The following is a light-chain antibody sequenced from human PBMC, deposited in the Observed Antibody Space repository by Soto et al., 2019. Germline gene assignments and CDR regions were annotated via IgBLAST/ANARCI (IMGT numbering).Light chain of an antibody. CDR2: AAS. CDR1: QSILKY. CDR3: QHSYTTPPWT. J-gene: IGKJ1*01. V-gene: IGKV1-39*01. Sequence: IKMNQSPSSVSASVRDRITITCRASQSILKYLNWYQQKPGKAPNLLISAASNLHSGVPSRFSGSGSGTDFTLTISSLQPEDFATYYCQHSYTTPPWTFGQVTKV.